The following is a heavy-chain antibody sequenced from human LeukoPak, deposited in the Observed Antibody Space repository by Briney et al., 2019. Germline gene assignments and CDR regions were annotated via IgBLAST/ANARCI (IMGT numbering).Heavy chain of an antibody. CDR2: IRSKAYGGTT. Sequence: GVLRLSCTASGFTFGDYAMSWVRQAPGKGLEWVGFIRSKAYGGTTEYAASVKGRFTISRDDSKSIAYLQMDSLKTEDTAVYYCTRRDIVATIDYFDYWGQGTLVTVSS. J-gene: IGHJ4*02. D-gene: IGHD5-12*01. CDR3: TRRDIVATIDYFDY. V-gene: IGHV3-49*04. CDR1: GFTFGDYA.